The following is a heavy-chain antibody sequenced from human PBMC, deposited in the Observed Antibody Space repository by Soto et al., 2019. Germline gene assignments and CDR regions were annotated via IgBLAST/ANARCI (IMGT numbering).Heavy chain of an antibody. CDR1: GYTFTSYA. CDR3: ARERYDNSGYFDYFDN. CDR2: INAGNGNT. J-gene: IGHJ4*02. Sequence: HVQLVQSGAEVKKPGASVKVSCKASGYTFTSYAMHWVRQAPGQRLEWMGWINAGNGNTKYSQNFQGRVTITRDTSASTAYMELSSVRSEDTAVYFCARERYDNSGYFDYFDNWGQGTLVTVSS. D-gene: IGHD3-22*01. V-gene: IGHV1-3*01.